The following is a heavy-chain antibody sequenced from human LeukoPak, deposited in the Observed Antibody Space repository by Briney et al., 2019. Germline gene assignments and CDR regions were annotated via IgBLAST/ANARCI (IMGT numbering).Heavy chain of an antibody. Sequence: GGSLRLSCAASGFTFSTCDMMWVRQTPDSGLEWVSIISGSGGTTYYADSVKGRFTISRDNSKNTLYLEMNSLRADDTAVYYCVKRRETVRGAFDYWGQGTLVTVSS. D-gene: IGHD3-10*02. V-gene: IGHV3-23*01. J-gene: IGHJ4*02. CDR3: VKRRETVRGAFDY. CDR2: ISGSGGTT. CDR1: GFTFSTCD.